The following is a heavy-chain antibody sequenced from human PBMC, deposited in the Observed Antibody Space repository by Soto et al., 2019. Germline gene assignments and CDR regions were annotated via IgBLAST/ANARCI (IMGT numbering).Heavy chain of an antibody. CDR2: IQSGGPT. V-gene: IGHV3-66*01. J-gene: IGHJ4*02. Sequence: GGSLRLSCAASGFTVSSKYMSWVRQAPGKGLEWVSLIQSGGPTYYADSVKGRFTISRDTSENTLYLQMNSLRAEDTAVYYCAKDISPDIVVVPAAIRWGQGTLVTVSS. D-gene: IGHD2-2*01. CDR1: GFTVSSKY. CDR3: AKDISPDIVVVPAAIR.